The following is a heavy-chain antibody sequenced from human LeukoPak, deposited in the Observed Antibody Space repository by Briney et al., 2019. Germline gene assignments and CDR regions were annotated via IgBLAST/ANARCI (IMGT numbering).Heavy chain of an antibody. CDR2: INPNSGGT. CDR1: GYTFTGYF. V-gene: IGHV1-2*02. J-gene: IGHJ4*02. Sequence: GASVKVSCKASGYTFTGYFMHWVRQAPGQGLEWMGWINPNSGGTNYAQKFQGRVTMTRDTSISTAYMELSRLRSDDTAVYYCAREGRYYDSSSSPYIFDYWGQGTLVTVSS. CDR3: AREGRYYDSSSSPYIFDY. D-gene: IGHD3-22*01.